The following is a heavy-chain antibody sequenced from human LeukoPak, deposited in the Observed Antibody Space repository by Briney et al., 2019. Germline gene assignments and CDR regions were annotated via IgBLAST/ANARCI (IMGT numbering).Heavy chain of an antibody. CDR3: ARDWQAAARRVWSAVPRDYYYYYMDV. CDR2: INAGNGNT. D-gene: IGHD6-6*01. J-gene: IGHJ6*03. Sequence: ASVKVSCKASGYTFTSYAMHWVRQAPGQRLEWMGWINAGNGNTKYSQEFQGRVTITRDTSASTAYMELSSLRSEDMAVYYCARDWQAAARRVWSAVPRDYYYYYMDVWGKGTTVTVSS. V-gene: IGHV1-3*03. CDR1: GYTFTSYA.